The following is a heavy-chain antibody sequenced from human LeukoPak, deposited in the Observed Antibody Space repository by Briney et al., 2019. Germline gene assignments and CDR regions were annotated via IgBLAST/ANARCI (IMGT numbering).Heavy chain of an antibody. Sequence: GGSLRLSCSASGFTFSISAAYCVRQAPGTGLQYVSAISSNGGSTYADSVKGRFTISRDNSKNTLFLQMSSLRAGDTAVYYCVKRAMGGGDFDYWGQGTLVTVSS. CDR2: ISSNGGST. D-gene: IGHD2-15*01. CDR1: GFTFSISA. CDR3: VKRAMGGGDFDY. J-gene: IGHJ4*02. V-gene: IGHV3-64D*09.